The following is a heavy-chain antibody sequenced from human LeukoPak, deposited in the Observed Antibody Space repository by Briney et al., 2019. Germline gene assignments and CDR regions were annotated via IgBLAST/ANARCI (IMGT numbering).Heavy chain of an antibody. CDR3: ARHTPNYYDSSGYSPPPLDY. CDR1: GGSISSYY. J-gene: IGHJ4*02. V-gene: IGHV4-59*08. Sequence: PSETLSLTCTVSGGSISSYYWSWIRQPPGKGLEWIGYIYYSGSTNYNSSLKSRVTISVDTSKNQFSLKLSSVTAADTAVYYCARHTPNYYDSSGYSPPPLDYWGQGTLVTVSS. CDR2: IYYSGST. D-gene: IGHD3-22*01.